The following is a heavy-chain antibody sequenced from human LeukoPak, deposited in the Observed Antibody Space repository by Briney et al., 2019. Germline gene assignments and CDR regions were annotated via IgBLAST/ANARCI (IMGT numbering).Heavy chain of an antibody. V-gene: IGHV3-48*01. CDR2: ISGSGFTI. CDR3: ARGVPKTSYYYYYMDV. CDR1: GFTLSNYS. J-gene: IGHJ6*03. Sequence: GGSLRLSCAVSGFTLSNYSMNWVRQAPGKGLEWISYISGSGFTIHYADSVKGRFTISRDNAKNSLYLQMNSLRAEDTAVYYCARGVPKTSYYYYYMDVWGKGATVTVSS. D-gene: IGHD4-11*01.